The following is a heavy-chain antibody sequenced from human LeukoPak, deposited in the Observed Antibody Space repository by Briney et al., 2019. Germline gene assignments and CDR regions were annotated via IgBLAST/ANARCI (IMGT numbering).Heavy chain of an antibody. CDR1: GYSFTSHW. D-gene: IGHD2-2*01. CDR2: IYPGDSDT. Sequence: GESLKISCKTSGYSFTSHWIGWVRQMPGKDLEWMALIYPGDSDTRYSPSFRGQVSISADRSTITSYLKWSSLKASDTAMYYCGRLDRADCGSPRCSRGSGAFAMWGQGTMVTVYS. V-gene: IGHV5-51*01. J-gene: IGHJ3*02. CDR3: GRLDRADCGSPRCSRGSGAFAM.